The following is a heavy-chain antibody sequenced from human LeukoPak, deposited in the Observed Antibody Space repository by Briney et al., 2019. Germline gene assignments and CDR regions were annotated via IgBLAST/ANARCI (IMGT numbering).Heavy chain of an antibody. V-gene: IGHV4-39*01. D-gene: IGHD1-1*01. CDR1: GGSISSSSYY. CDR2: IYYSGST. J-gene: IGHJ4*02. Sequence: SETLSLTCTVSGGSISSSSYYWGWIRQPPGKGLEWIGTIYYSGSTYYNPSLKSRVTISVDTSKNQFSLKLRSVTAADTAVYYCARATYTTVDFDYWGQGTLVTVSS. CDR3: ARATYTTVDFDY.